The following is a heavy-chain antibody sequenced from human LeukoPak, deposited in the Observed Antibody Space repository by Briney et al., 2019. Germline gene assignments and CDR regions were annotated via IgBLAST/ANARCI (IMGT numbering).Heavy chain of an antibody. J-gene: IGHJ4*02. CDR2: IYHSGST. Sequence: PSETLSLTCAVSGYSISSGYYWGWIWQPPGKGLEWIGSIYHSGSTYYNPSLKSRVTISVDTSKNQFSLKLSSVTAADTAVYYWSRHSRLQLTLRGFFDYWGQGTLVTVSS. CDR1: GYSISSGYY. V-gene: IGHV4-38-2*01. D-gene: IGHD5-18*01. CDR3: SRHSRLQLTLRGFFDY.